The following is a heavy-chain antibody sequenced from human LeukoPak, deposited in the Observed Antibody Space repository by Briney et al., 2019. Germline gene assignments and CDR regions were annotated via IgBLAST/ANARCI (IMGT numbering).Heavy chain of an antibody. CDR3: AKDIRPFIMTRGGCDY. CDR2: ISWNSGSI. D-gene: IGHD3-16*01. Sequence: GRSLTLSCAVSGFTFDDYAMHWVRQAPGKGLEWVSGISWNSGSIGYADSVKGRFTLSRDNAKNSLYLQMNSVRAEDTALYYCAKDIRPFIMTRGGCDYWGQGTLVSVFS. V-gene: IGHV3-9*01. CDR1: GFTFDDYA. J-gene: IGHJ4*02.